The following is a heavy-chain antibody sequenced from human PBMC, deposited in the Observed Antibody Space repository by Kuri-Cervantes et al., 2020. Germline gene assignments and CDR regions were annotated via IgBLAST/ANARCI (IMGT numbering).Heavy chain of an antibody. J-gene: IGHJ5*02. CDR2: IIPIFGTA. D-gene: IGHD1-26*01. Sequence: SVKVSCKASGYPFTNYGISWVRQAPGQGLEWMGGIIPIFGTANYAQKFQGRVTITADESTSTAYMELSSLRSEDTAVYYCARGGSFPAWGQGTLVTVSS. CDR1: GYPFTNYG. V-gene: IGHV1-69*13. CDR3: ARGGSFPA.